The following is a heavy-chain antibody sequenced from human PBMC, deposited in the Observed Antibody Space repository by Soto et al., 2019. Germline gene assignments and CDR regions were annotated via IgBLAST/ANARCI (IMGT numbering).Heavy chain of an antibody. CDR3: ARVQEFYYGGTGYYEY. Sequence: PGGSLRLSCAASGFTVSSFEMNWVRQAPGKGLEWLSYISSGGGIYYADSVKGRFTISRDNAKNSLYLQVNSLRADDTAVYYCARVQEFYYGGTGYYEYWGLGTLVTVSS. V-gene: IGHV3-48*03. CDR1: GFTVSSFE. CDR2: ISSGGGI. D-gene: IGHD3-22*01. J-gene: IGHJ4*02.